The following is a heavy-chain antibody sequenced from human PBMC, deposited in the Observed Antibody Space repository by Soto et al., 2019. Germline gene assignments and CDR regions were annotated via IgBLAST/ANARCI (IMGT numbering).Heavy chain of an antibody. CDR2: MNPNSGNT. CDR1: GYTFTSYD. Sequence: QVQLVQSGAEVKKPGASVKISCKASGYTFTSYDSNWVRQATGQGLEWMGWMNPNSGNTGYAQKFQGRVTMTRNTSISTAYMELSSLRAEDTAVYYCAREVNFYGLDVWGQGTTVSVSS. CDR3: AREVNFYGLDV. V-gene: IGHV1-8*01. J-gene: IGHJ6*02.